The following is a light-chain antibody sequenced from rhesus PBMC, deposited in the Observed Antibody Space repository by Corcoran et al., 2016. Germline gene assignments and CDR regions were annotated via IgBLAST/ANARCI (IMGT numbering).Light chain of an antibody. J-gene: IGKJ1*01. Sequence: DIQMTQSPSSLSASVGDRVTITCRASQGITNDLVWYQQKPGETPKLLIYGASSLQSGIPSRFSDSGSGTDFTLTISSLQPEDFATYYCQHYYSTPWTFGQGTEGEIK. CDR3: QHYYSTPWT. CDR2: GAS. V-gene: IGKV1-21*01. CDR1: QGITND.